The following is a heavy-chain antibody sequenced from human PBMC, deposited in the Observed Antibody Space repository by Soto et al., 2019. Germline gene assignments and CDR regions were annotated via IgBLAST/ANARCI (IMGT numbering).Heavy chain of an antibody. CDR3: TRQTDAVQWLVVPTDYNFDY. V-gene: IGHV3-73*02. CDR2: IRSKTNNYAT. D-gene: IGHD6-19*01. Sequence: EGQLVESGGGLVQPGGSLKLSCAASGFTFGGSAMHWVRQASGKGLEWVGHIRSKTNNYATAYAESVKGRFTISRDDSMNTAYLQMNSLKTEDTAVYFCTRQTDAVQWLVVPTDYNFDYWGQGTLVTVSS. J-gene: IGHJ4*02. CDR1: GFTFGGSA.